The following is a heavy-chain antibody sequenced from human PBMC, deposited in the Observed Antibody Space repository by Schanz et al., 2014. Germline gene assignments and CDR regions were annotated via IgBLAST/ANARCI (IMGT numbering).Heavy chain of an antibody. V-gene: IGHV3-23*01. CDR2: MNESHSTI. CDR1: GFSFSSYA. J-gene: IGHJ2*01. D-gene: IGHD2-21*02. Sequence: EVQLLESGGGLVEPGGSLRLSCAASGFSFSSYAMGWVRQARGKGLEWVSAMNESHSTIYYADSVRGRFTISRDNAENTLFLQMNRLRAEDTAVYYCAKDLGVHCGDGCFNWYFDLWGRGTLVTVSS. CDR3: AKDLGVHCGDGCFNWYFDL.